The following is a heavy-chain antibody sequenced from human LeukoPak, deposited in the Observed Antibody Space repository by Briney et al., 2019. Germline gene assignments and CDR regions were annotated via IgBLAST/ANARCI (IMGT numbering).Heavy chain of an antibody. CDR2: INWNGGST. V-gene: IGHV3-20*04. Sequence: GGSLRLSCAASGFTFDDYGMSWVRQAPGKGLEWVSGINWNGGSTGYADSVKGRFTISRDNAKNSLHLQMNSLRAEDTALYYCARGGSSSWQYYFDYWGQGTLVTVSS. J-gene: IGHJ4*02. CDR3: ARGGSSSWQYYFDY. CDR1: GFTFDDYG. D-gene: IGHD6-13*01.